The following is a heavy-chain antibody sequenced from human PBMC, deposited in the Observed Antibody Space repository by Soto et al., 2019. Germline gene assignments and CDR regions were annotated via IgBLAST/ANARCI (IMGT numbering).Heavy chain of an antibody. J-gene: IGHJ4*02. CDR1: EYNFGSYA. CDR2: IKTGNADT. Sequence: QVPLVQSGAEVKSPGASVKIACKTSEYNFGSYAMNWVRQAPGQRLEWIGWIKTGNADTKLAQKFRGRVSFARDTSARTVYMDLSRLTSEDTAVYYCARSRFYDRGFSFDHWGQGTLVTVSS. D-gene: IGHD3-3*01. CDR3: ARSRFYDRGFSFDH. V-gene: IGHV1-3*04.